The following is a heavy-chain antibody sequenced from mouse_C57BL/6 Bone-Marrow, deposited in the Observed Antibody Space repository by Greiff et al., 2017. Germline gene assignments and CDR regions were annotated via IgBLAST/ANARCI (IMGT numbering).Heavy chain of an antibody. Sequence: QVQLKQSGAELVRPGTSVKVSCKASGYAFTNYLIEWVKQRPGQGLEWIGVINPGSGGTNYNEKFKGKATLTADKSSSTAYMHISSLTSEDSAVYFCASAFCYYGNCGDFMDYWGQGTSVTVSS. J-gene: IGHJ4*01. D-gene: IGHD2-1*01. CDR1: GYAFTNYL. CDR2: INPGSGGT. CDR3: ASAFCYYGNCGDFMDY. V-gene: IGHV1-54*01.